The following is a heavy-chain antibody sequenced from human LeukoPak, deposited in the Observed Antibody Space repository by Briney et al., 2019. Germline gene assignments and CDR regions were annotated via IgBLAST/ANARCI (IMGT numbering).Heavy chain of an antibody. J-gene: IGHJ4*02. CDR3: ASQTDYSSGWYLDY. CDR2: ISSSTTTI. V-gene: IGHV3-48*01. Sequence: GGSLRLSCAASGFTFSTYSMNWVRQAPGKGLEWVSSISSSTTTIYYADSVKGRFTISRDNSKNTLYLQMNSLRAEDTAVYYCASQTDYSSGWYLDYWGQGTLVTVSS. D-gene: IGHD6-19*01. CDR1: GFTFSTYS.